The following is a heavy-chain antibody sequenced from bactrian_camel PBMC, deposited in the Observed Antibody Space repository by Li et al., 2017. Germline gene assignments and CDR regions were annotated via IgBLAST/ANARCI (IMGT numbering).Heavy chain of an antibody. CDR3: ACAVEATGWLHAGFGY. CDR1: GFTLSDTW. J-gene: IGHJ6*01. Sequence: HVQLVESGGGLVQPGGSLTLSCAASGFTLSDTWMTWVRQAPGKGPEWVSSLYSYGSNTFYADAVKGRFTISRDDAKNTVYLQLNSLRTEDTATYYCACAVEATGWLHAGFGYWGQGTQVTVS. V-gene: IGHV3-2*01. CDR2: LYSYGSNT. D-gene: IGHD5*01.